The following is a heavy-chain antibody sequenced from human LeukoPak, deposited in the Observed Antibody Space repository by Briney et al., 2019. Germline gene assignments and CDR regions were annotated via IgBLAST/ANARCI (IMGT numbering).Heavy chain of an antibody. Sequence: GGSLRLSCAASGFTFSSYGMHWVRQAPGKGLEWVAFIRYDGSNKYYADSVKGRFTISSDNSKNTLYLQMNSLRAEDTAVYYCAKDQGSGWSGYYFDYWGQGTLVTVSS. CDR3: AKDQGSGWSGYYFDY. D-gene: IGHD6-19*01. V-gene: IGHV3-30*02. CDR2: IRYDGSNK. J-gene: IGHJ4*02. CDR1: GFTFSSYG.